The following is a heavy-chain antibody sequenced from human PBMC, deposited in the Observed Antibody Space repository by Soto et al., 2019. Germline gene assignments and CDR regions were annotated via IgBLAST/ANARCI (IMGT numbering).Heavy chain of an antibody. CDR3: ARSYYDSLGFTVGP. CDR2: IYHSGST. D-gene: IGHD3-22*01. J-gene: IGHJ5*02. V-gene: IGHV4-30-2*01. Sequence: SETLSLTCAVSGGSISSGGYSWSWIRQPPGKGLEWIGYIYHSGSTYYNPSLKSRVTISVDRSKNQFSLKLSSVTAADTAVYYCARSYYDSLGFTVGPWGQGTLVTVS. CDR1: GGSISSGGYS.